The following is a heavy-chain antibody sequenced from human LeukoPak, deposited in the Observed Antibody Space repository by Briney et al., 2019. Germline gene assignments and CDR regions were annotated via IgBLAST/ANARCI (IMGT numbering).Heavy chain of an antibody. D-gene: IGHD5-18*01. CDR2: INTDGSIT. J-gene: IGHJ4*02. CDR3: ARRRDVDTAMAPYRYFDY. Sequence: GGSLRLSCAASGFTFSSYWMHWVRQVPGKGLVWVSRINTDGSITSYADSVKGRFTISRDNAKNTLYLQMNSLRAEDTAVYHCARRRDVDTAMAPYRYFDYWGQGTLVTVSS. V-gene: IGHV3-74*01. CDR1: GFTFSSYW.